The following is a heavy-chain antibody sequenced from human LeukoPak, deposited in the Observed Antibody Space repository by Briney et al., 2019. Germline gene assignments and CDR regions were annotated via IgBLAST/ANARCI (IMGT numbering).Heavy chain of an antibody. CDR2: IGSSVGST. CDR3: AKDIPLST. D-gene: IGHD2-2*02. V-gene: IGHV3-23*01. Sequence: GGSLRLSCAASGFTFSSAAMTWVRQAPGKGLEWVSLIGSSVGSTYYADSVKGRFTISRDNSKNKLSLQMNSLRVEDTAISYCAKDIPLSTWGQGTMVTVSS. J-gene: IGHJ3*01. CDR1: GFTFSSAA.